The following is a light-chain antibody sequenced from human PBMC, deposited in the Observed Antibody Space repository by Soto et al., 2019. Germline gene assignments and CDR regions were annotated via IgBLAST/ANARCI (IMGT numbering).Light chain of an antibody. CDR3: QQFNNYSSYT. CDR1: QGISSA. J-gene: IGKJ2*01. CDR2: DAS. Sequence: AIQLTQSPSSLSASVGARVTITCRASQGISSALAWYQQKPGKAPKLLIYDASSLESGVPSRFSGRGSGTDFTLTSSSLQPEDFATDYCQQFNNYSSYTFGQGTKLQI. V-gene: IGKV1D-13*01.